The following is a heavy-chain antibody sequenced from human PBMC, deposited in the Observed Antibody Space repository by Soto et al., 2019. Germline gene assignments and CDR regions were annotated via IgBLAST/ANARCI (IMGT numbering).Heavy chain of an antibody. D-gene: IGHD3-22*01. Sequence: LRLSCAASGFTFSSYAMHWVRQAPGKGLEWVAVISYDGSNKYYADSVKGRFTISRDNSKNTLYLQMNSLRAEDTAVYYCARGTPAPNYDSSADELDYWGQGTLVTVSS. J-gene: IGHJ4*02. V-gene: IGHV3-30-3*01. CDR2: ISYDGSNK. CDR3: ARGTPAPNYDSSADELDY. CDR1: GFTFSSYA.